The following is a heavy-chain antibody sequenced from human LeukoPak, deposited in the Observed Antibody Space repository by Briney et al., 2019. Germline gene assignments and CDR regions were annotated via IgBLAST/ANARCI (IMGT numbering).Heavy chain of an antibody. Sequence: GGSLRPSCAASGFTFSSYEMNWVRQSPGKGLEWLANIRPDGSDTAYVDSVKGRFTIDRDNARNSLYLQMNSLRVEETAVYYCARRSTVIAGYYYMDVWGKGTSVTVSS. CDR1: GFTFSSYE. J-gene: IGHJ6*03. V-gene: IGHV3-7*01. CDR3: ARRSTVIAGYYYMDV. D-gene: IGHD4-11*01. CDR2: IRPDGSDT.